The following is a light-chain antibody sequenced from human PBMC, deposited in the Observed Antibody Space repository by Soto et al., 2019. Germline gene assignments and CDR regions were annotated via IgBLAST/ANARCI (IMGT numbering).Light chain of an antibody. CDR3: SSYTSTARVV. CDR1: SSDIGGYNY. CDR2: EVS. V-gene: IGLV2-14*01. Sequence: QSALTQPASVSGSPGQSITISCTGTSSDIGGYNYVSWYQQHPGKAPKLMIYEVSNRPSGVSNRFSGSKSDNTASLTISGLQAEDEADYHCSSYTSTARVVFGGGTKVTVL. J-gene: IGLJ3*02.